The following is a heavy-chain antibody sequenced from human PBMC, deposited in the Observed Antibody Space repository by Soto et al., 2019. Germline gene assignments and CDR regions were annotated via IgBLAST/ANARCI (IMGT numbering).Heavy chain of an antibody. Sequence: GSLRLSCAASGFTFSNYAINWVRQSPGKGLEWVSVISGSAGSTYYADSVKGRFTITRDNSKNTLYLQMNSLRAEDTAVYYCAKAGGAAGTVDYFDYWGQGTLVTVSS. V-gene: IGHV3-23*01. CDR1: GFTFSNYA. CDR2: ISGSAGST. D-gene: IGHD6-13*01. CDR3: AKAGGAAGTVDYFDY. J-gene: IGHJ4*02.